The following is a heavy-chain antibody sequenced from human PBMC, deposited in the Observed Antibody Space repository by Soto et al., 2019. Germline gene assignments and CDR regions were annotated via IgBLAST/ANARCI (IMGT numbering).Heavy chain of an antibody. CDR1: GGSFSGYY. CDR3: ARGQKGGSYSLKAWFDP. Sequence: PSETLSLTCAVYGGSFSGYYWSWIRQPPGKGLEWIGEINHSGSTNYNPSLKSRVTISVDTSKNQFSLKLSSVTAADTAVYYCARGQKGGSYSLKAWFDPWGQGTLVTVSS. V-gene: IGHV4-34*01. J-gene: IGHJ5*02. CDR2: INHSGST. D-gene: IGHD1-26*01.